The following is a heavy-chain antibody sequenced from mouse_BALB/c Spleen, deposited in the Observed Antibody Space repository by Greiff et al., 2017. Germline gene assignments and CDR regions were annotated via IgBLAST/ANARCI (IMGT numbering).Heavy chain of an antibody. CDR1: GYSITSDYA. D-gene: IGHD2-14*01. CDR2: ISYSGST. Sequence: EVKLEESGPGLVKPSQSLSLTCTVTGYSITSDYAWNWIRQFPGNKLEWMGYISYSGSTSYNPSLKSRISITRDTSKNQFFLQLNSVTTEDTATYYCASRYDYYAMDYWGQGTSVTVSS. J-gene: IGHJ4*01. V-gene: IGHV3-2*02. CDR3: ASRYDYYAMDY.